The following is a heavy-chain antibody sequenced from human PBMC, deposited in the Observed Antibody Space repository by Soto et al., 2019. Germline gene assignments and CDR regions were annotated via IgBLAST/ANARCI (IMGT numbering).Heavy chain of an antibody. CDR3: AKDEKVLWFGELGHLEY. CDR2: ISYDGSNK. Sequence: QVQLVESGGGVVQPGRSLRLSCAASGFTFSSYGMHWVRQAPGKGLEWVAVISYDGSNKYYADSVKGRFTISRDNSKNTLYLQMNSLRAEDTAVYYCAKDEKVLWFGELGHLEYWGQGTLVTVSS. V-gene: IGHV3-30*18. CDR1: GFTFSSYG. J-gene: IGHJ4*02. D-gene: IGHD3-10*01.